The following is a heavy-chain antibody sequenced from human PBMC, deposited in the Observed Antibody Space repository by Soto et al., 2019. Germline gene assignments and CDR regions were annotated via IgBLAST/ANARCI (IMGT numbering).Heavy chain of an antibody. V-gene: IGHV1-8*01. CDR3: SILSSMDV. J-gene: IGHJ6*01. CDR1: GYTFTSHD. CDR2: INPYSGNT. Sequence: ASVKVSCKASGYTFTSHDIHWLRQASGQGLEWMGSINPYSGNTAFAPKFQDRIAMTRDTSITTAYMELNSLSSGDTAVYFCSILSSMDVWGQGTTVTVSS. D-gene: IGHD6-6*01.